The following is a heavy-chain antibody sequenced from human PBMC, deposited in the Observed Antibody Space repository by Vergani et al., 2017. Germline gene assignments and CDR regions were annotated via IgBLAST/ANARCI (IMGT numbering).Heavy chain of an antibody. CDR3: STYNVGASFS. J-gene: IGHJ4*02. Sequence: EVQLLESGGEVVKPGGSLRVSCAASGFPFSNYAMSWVRQTPGKGLEWVSGISGSGGFTYYADSVKGRFTISRDNSKNTLYLQMNSLRAEDTATYYCSTYNVGASFSWGPGTRVTVSS. CDR2: ISGSGGFT. D-gene: IGHD5-24*01. V-gene: IGHV3-23*01. CDR1: GFPFSNYA.